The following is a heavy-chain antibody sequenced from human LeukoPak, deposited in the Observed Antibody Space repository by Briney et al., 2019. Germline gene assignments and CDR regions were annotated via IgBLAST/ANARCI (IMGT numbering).Heavy chain of an antibody. J-gene: IGHJ6*03. V-gene: IGHV4-4*09. CDR3: ARYYEVATMYYYYYYMDV. Sequence: SETLSLTCTVSGGSISSYYWSWIRQPPGKGLEWIGYIYTSGSTNYNPSLKSRVTISVDTSKNQFSLKLSSVTAADTAVYYCARYYEVATMYYYYYYMDVWGKGTTVTVSS. CDR1: GGSISSYY. D-gene: IGHD5-12*01. CDR2: IYTSGST.